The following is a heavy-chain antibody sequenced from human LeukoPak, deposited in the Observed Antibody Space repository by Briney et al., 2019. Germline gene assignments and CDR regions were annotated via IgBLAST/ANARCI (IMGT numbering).Heavy chain of an antibody. Sequence: GESLKISCKGSGYSFTSYWIGWVRQMPGKGLEWMGIIYPGDSDTRYSPSFQGQVTISADKSISTAYLQWSSLKASDTAMYYCARLGGTDCTNGVCWGFDYYYYYMDVWGKGTTVTVSS. CDR3: ARLGGTDCTNGVCWGFDYYYYYMDV. CDR2: IYPGDSDT. CDR1: GYSFTSYW. D-gene: IGHD2-8*01. V-gene: IGHV5-51*01. J-gene: IGHJ6*03.